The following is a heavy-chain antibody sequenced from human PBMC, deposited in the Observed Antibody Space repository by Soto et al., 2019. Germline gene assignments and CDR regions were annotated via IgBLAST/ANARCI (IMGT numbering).Heavy chain of an antibody. CDR2: MNPNSGNT. Sequence: QVQLVQSGAEVKKPGASVKVSCKASGYTFTSYDINWVRQATGQGLEWMGWMNPNSGNTGYAQKFQGRVTMTRNTSISTAYMELSSLRSEDTAVYYCARGLSEYIWGSYRFRGYLQHWGQGTLVTVCS. D-gene: IGHD3-16*02. CDR1: GYTFTSYD. J-gene: IGHJ1*01. V-gene: IGHV1-8*01. CDR3: ARGLSEYIWGSYRFRGYLQH.